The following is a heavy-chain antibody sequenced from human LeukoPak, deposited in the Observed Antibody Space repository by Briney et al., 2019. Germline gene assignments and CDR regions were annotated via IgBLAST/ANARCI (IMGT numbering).Heavy chain of an antibody. CDR2: INPNTGAT. V-gene: IGHV1-2*02. CDR3: ARDPKSQLLLDY. D-gene: IGHD2-2*01. Sequence: ASVKVSCKASGYTFTAYYMHWVRQAPGQGLEWMGWINPNTGATKYAQRFQGRVTMTRDTSISTAYMELRWLSSADTAVYYCARDPKSQLLLDYWGQGTLVTVSS. J-gene: IGHJ4*02. CDR1: GYTFTAYY.